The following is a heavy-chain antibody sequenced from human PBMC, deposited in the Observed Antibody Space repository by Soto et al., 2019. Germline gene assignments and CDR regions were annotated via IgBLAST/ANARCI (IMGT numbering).Heavy chain of an antibody. CDR2: ISYDGSNK. D-gene: IGHD4-4*01. V-gene: IGHV3-30*18. CDR1: GFTFSSYG. J-gene: IGHJ6*02. CDR3: AKDLARRAVTDYYGMDV. Sequence: GGSLRLSCAASGFTFSSYGMHWVRQAPGKGLEWVAVISYDGSNKYYADSVKGRFTISRDNSKNTLYLQMNSLRAEDTAVYYCAKDLARRAVTDYYGMDVWGQGTTVTVSS.